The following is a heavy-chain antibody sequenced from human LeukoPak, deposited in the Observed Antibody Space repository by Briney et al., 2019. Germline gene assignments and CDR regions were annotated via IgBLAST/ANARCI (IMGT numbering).Heavy chain of an antibody. J-gene: IGHJ3*02. D-gene: IGHD2-8*01. CDR1: GGSISSYY. CDR2: FSYSGNT. V-gene: IGHV4-59*08. Sequence: PSETLSLTCTVSGGSISSYYWTWLRQPPGKGLEWVGYFSYSGNTNHNPSLRSRVTMSVDTSKSQFSLKLSSVAAADTAVDYCACLSSNGRRAFDIWGQGTMVTVSP. CDR3: ACLSSNGRRAFDI.